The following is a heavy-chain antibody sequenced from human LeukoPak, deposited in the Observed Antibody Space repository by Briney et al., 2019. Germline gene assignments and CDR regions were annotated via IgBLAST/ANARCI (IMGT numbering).Heavy chain of an antibody. CDR2: FDPEDGET. CDR3: AREAVIIAPMDV. D-gene: IGHD6-19*01. V-gene: IGHV1-24*01. Sequence: ASVKVSCKVSGYTLTELSMHWVRQAPGKGLEWMGGFDPEDGETIYAQKFQGRVTITADKSTSTAYMELSSLRSEDTAVYYCAREAVIIAPMDVWGQGTTVTVSS. CDR1: GYTLTELS. J-gene: IGHJ6*02.